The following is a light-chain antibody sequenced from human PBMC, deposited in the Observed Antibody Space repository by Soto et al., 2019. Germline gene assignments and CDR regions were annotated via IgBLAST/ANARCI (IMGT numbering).Light chain of an antibody. Sequence: EIVLTQSPGTLSLSPWERAILSCRASQRIRSTYLAWYQQKPGQAPRLLIHGGSTRATGIPERFSGSGSGTDFTLTISSLEPEDFAVYYCQQRNIWPPVTFGQGTRLEIK. CDR2: GGS. CDR1: QRIRSTY. J-gene: IGKJ5*01. V-gene: IGKV3D-20*02. CDR3: QQRNIWPPVT.